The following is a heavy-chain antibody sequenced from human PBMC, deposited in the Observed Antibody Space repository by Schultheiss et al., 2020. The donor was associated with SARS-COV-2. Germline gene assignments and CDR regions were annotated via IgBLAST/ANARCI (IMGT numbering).Heavy chain of an antibody. J-gene: IGHJ4*02. CDR3: ARVLSGWYYFDY. Sequence: SETLSLTCAVYGGSFSGYYWGWIRQSPGKGLEWIGSIYHSGSTYYNPSLKSRVTISVDTSKNQFSLKLSSVTAADTAVYYCARVLSGWYYFDYWGQGTLVTVSS. D-gene: IGHD6-19*01. CDR2: IYHSGST. V-gene: IGHV4-38-2*01. CDR1: GGSFSGYY.